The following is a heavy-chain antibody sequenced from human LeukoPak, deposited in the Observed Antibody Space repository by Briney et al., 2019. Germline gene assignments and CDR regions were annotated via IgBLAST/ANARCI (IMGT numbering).Heavy chain of an antibody. J-gene: IGHJ4*02. Sequence: TSQTLSLTCAISGDSVSSNTAAWHRIRQSPSRGLEWLGKTFYRSKWYSDYAVSVKSRITINPDTSKNQVSLQLGSVTPEDTAVYFRASTHGQQIDYWGQGTLVTVSS. CDR1: GDSVSSNTAA. D-gene: IGHD4-17*01. V-gene: IGHV6-1*01. CDR2: TFYRSKWYS. CDR3: ASTHGQQIDY.